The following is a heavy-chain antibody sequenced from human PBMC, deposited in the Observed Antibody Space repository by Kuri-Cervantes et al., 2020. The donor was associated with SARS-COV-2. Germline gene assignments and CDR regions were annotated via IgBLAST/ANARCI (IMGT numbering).Heavy chain of an antibody. Sequence: SETLSLTCTVSGGSISSSSYYWGWIRQPPGKGLEWIGSIYHSRSTYYNPYLKSRVTISVDTSKNQFSLKLSSVTAADTAVYYCARDRGYCSGGSCLGWFDPWGQGTLVTVSS. CDR3: ARDRGYCSGGSCLGWFDP. J-gene: IGHJ5*02. CDR2: IYHSRST. V-gene: IGHV4-39*07. D-gene: IGHD2-15*01. CDR1: GGSISSSSYY.